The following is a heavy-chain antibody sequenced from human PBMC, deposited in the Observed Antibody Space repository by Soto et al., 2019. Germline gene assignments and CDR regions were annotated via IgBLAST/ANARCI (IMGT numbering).Heavy chain of an antibody. V-gene: IGHV4-61*01. J-gene: IGHJ5*02. D-gene: IGHD3-22*01. CDR3: ARLTGTYDSSGYYSTGQLDSNP. Sequence: SETLSLTCTVSGGSVSSGSYYWSWIRQPPGKGLEWIGYIYYSGSTNYNPSLKSGVTISVDTSKNQFSLKLSSVTAADTAVYYCARLTGTYDSSGYYSTGQLDSNPWGQGTLVTVSS. CDR2: IYYSGST. CDR1: GGSVSSGSYY.